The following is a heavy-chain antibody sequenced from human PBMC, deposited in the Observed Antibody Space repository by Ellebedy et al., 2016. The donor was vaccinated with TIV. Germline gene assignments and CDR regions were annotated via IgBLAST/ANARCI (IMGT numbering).Heavy chain of an antibody. CDR3: ARVTVATIDFDS. CDR1: GFTFRSYE. J-gene: IGHJ4*02. D-gene: IGHD5-12*01. V-gene: IGHV3-48*03. CDR2: IGGSGSPT. Sequence: GESLKISCAASGFTFRSYEMNWVRQAPGKGLEWVSYIGGSGSPTYYAASVKGRFAISRDSAKNSLYLQMNSLRAEDSAVYYCARVTVATIDFDSWGQGTLVTVSS.